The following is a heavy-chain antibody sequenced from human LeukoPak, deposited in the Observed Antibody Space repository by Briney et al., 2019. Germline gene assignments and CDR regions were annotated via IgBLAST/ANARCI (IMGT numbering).Heavy chain of an antibody. CDR3: AKDLPRSPPNSGPWDY. CDR2: ISGSGGST. J-gene: IGHJ4*02. Sequence: PGGSLRLSCAASGFTFSSYAMSWVRQAPRKGLEWVSAISGSGGSTHYADSVKGRFTISRDNSKNTLYLQMNSLRAEDTAVYYCAKDLPRSPPNSGPWDYWGQGTLVTVSS. D-gene: IGHD6-19*01. CDR1: GFTFSSYA. V-gene: IGHV3-23*01.